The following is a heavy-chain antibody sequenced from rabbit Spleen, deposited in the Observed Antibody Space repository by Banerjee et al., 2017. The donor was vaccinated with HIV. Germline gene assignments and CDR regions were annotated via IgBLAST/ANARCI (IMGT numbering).Heavy chain of an antibody. Sequence: QQQLVESGGGLVQPGVSLKLSCKASGFDFSSYGVSWVRQAPGKGLEWIGYIDPIFDSTYYASWAKGRFTISKTSSTTVTLQMTSLTAADTATYFCARESFYNADGDDKGFNLWGPGTLVTVS. CDR3: ARESFYNADGDDKGFNL. J-gene: IGHJ4*01. CDR2: IDPIFDST. D-gene: IGHD2-1*01. CDR1: GFDFSSYG. V-gene: IGHV1S45*01.